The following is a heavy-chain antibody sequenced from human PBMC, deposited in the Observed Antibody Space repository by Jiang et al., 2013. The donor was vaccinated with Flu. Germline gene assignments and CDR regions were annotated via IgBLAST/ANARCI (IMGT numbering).Heavy chain of an antibody. D-gene: IGHD6-13*01. CDR2: IYYSGST. CDR1: GGSISSSSFY. J-gene: IGHJ5*02. Sequence: GSGLVKPSETLSLTCTVSGGSISSSSFYCGWIRRAPGKGLEWIGSIYYSGSTYYNPSLKSRVTISVDTSKNQFSLKLSSVTAADTAVYYCARRLQQLPENWFDPSGPGNPWSPSPQ. V-gene: IGHV4-39*07. CDR3: ARRLQQLPENWFDP.